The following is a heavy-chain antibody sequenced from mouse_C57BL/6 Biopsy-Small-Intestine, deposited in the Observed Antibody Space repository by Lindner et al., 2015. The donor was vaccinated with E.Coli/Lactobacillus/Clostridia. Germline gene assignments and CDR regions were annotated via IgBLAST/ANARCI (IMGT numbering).Heavy chain of an antibody. CDR1: GYTFTNYE. CDR2: INGGNGGT. V-gene: IGHV1-84*02. D-gene: IGHD3-3*01. Sequence: SVKVSCKASGYTFTNYEMHWVRQAPGQGLEWMGWINGGNGGTKYSQKFQGRVTFTRDTSASTAYMELSSLRSEDTAVYYCARGRRAFYFDHCGQGTLVAVSS. CDR3: ARGRRAFYFDH. J-gene: IGHJ2*01.